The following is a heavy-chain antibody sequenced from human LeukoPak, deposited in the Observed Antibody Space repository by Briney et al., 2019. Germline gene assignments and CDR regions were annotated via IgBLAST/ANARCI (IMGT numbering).Heavy chain of an antibody. CDR2: ISGSGGST. CDR1: GFTFSSYA. Sequence: GGSLRLSCAASGFTFSSYAMSWVRQAPGKGLEWVSAISGSGGSTYYADSVKGRFTISRDNSKNTLYLQMNSLRAEDTAVYYCAKAEGSWYCSSTSCYVGGAFDIWGQGTMVTVSS. J-gene: IGHJ3*02. D-gene: IGHD2-2*01. CDR3: AKAEGSWYCSSTSCYVGGAFDI. V-gene: IGHV3-23*01.